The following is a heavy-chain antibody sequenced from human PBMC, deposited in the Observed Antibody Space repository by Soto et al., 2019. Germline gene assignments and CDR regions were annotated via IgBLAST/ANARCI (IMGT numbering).Heavy chain of an antibody. V-gene: IGHV4-30-4*01. CDR1: GGSISSSSYY. CDR3: ARGINFDP. J-gene: IGHJ5*02. Sequence: PSETLSLTCTVSGGSISSSSYYWSWIRQPPGKGLEWIGYIYYSGSTYYNPSLKSRVTISVDTSKNQFSLKLSSVTAADTAVYYCARGINFDPWGQGTLVTVSS. CDR2: IYYSGST.